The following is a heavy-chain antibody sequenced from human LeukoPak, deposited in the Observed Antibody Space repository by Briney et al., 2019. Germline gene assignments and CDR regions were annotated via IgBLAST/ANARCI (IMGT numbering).Heavy chain of an antibody. CDR3: ARSDGYGLVGI. J-gene: IGHJ3*02. Sequence: SETLSLTCTVSGGSISSYYWSWIRQPPGKGLEWIGYIYYSGSTNYNPSLKSRVTIPVDTSKNQFSLKLSSVTAADTAVYYCARSDGYGLVGIWGQGTMVTVSS. D-gene: IGHD3-10*01. CDR2: IYYSGST. CDR1: GGSISSYY. V-gene: IGHV4-59*01.